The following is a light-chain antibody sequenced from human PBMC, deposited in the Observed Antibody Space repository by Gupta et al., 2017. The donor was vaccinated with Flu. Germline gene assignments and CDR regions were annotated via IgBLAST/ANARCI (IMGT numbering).Light chain of an antibody. V-gene: IGKV3-20*01. Sequence: EIVLTQSPATLSLSPGERATRSCRARQSVSSSYLAWYQQKPGQAPRLLIYGASSRDTGFPDRFSGSGSGTXFTLTIXRREPEDFAVYYCQQESSSPSAFGXGTKVDIK. CDR1: QSVSSSY. J-gene: IGKJ4*01. CDR2: GAS. CDR3: QQESSSPSA.